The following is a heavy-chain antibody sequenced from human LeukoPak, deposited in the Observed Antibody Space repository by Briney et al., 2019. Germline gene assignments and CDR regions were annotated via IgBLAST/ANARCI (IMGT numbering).Heavy chain of an antibody. Sequence: GGSLRLSCAASGFTFSSYSMNWVRQAPGKGLEWVSYISSSSSTIYYADSVKGRFTISRDNSKNTLYLQMNSLRAEDTAVYYCAKRKKYSGSYSEGYWGQGTLVTVSS. CDR1: GFTFSSYS. D-gene: IGHD1-26*01. CDR2: ISSSSSTI. CDR3: AKRKKYSGSYSEGY. J-gene: IGHJ4*02. V-gene: IGHV3-48*01.